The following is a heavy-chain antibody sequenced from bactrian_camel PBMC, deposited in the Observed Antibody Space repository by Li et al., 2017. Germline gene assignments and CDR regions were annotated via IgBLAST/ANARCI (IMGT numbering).Heavy chain of an antibody. J-gene: IGHJ4*01. CDR1: GFRYWGNC. CDR3: VARGLGGYCCGPPGMYRN. Sequence: HVQLVESGGGSVQAGASLRLSCTTSGFRYWGNCLAWFRQIPGKQREGIAAIFTGGPKRFYADSVEGRFTISRDIAKNTLYLQMNNLKPEDTAMYCCVARGLGGYCCGPPGMYRNWGQGTQVTVS. D-gene: IGHD2*01. CDR2: IFTGGPKR. V-gene: IGHV3S1*01.